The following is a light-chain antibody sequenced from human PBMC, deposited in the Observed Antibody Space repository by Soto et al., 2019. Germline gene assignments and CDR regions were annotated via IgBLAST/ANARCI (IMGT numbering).Light chain of an antibody. V-gene: IGKV3-15*01. J-gene: IGKJ5*01. CDR1: QSVSSSY. Sequence: EIVLTQSPGTLSLSPGERATLSCRASQSVSSSYLAWYQQKPGQAPRLLIYGASTRATGIPARFSGSGSGTEFTLTISSLQSEDFALYYCQQYNNWPPVTFGQGTRLDIK. CDR3: QQYNNWPPVT. CDR2: GAS.